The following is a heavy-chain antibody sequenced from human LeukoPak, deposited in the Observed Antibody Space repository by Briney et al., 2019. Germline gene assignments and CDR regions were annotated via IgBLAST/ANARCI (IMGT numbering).Heavy chain of an antibody. CDR3: ARAGSGSSGGYYYYGMDV. CDR1: GYTFTSYG. V-gene: IGHV1-18*01. CDR2: ISAYNGST. D-gene: IGHD1-26*01. J-gene: IGHJ6*02. Sequence: ASVKVSCKASGYTFTSYGISWVRQAPGQGLEWMGWISAYNGSTNYAQKLQGRVTMTTDTSTSTAYMELRSLRSDDTAVYYCARAGSGSSGGYYYYGMDVWGQGTTVTVSS.